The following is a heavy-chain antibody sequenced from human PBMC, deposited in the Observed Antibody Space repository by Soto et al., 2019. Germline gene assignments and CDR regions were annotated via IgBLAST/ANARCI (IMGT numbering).Heavy chain of an antibody. V-gene: IGHV5-51*01. Sequence: HGESLKISCRGSGYSFPNYWIAWVRQMPGKGLEWMGIVYPGDSGTRYSPSFQGQVTISADKSISVAYLQWSSLKASDTAMYYCARHGATLGYCSSTSCYKGDYYYYGMDVWGQGTTVTVSS. CDR1: GYSFPNYW. D-gene: IGHD2-2*02. CDR2: VYPGDSGT. CDR3: ARHGATLGYCSSTSCYKGDYYYYGMDV. J-gene: IGHJ6*02.